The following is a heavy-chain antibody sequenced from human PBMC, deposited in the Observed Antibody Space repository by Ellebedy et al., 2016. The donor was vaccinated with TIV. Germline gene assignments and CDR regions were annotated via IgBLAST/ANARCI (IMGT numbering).Heavy chain of an antibody. D-gene: IGHD3-16*02. V-gene: IGHV3-11*04. J-gene: IGHJ4*02. CDR1: GFSFSDHY. CDR3: AKGSGTFGGVIVHY. CDR2: MSSSSSTI. Sequence: GESLKISXAASGFSFSDHYMSWIRQAPGKGLEWISYMSSSSSTISYADSVKGRFTISRDNSKNTLYLQMNSLRAEDTAVYYCAKGSGTFGGVIVHYWGQGTLVTVSS.